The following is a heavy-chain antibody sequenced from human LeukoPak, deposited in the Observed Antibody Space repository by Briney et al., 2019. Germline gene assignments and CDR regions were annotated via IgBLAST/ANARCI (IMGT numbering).Heavy chain of an antibody. CDR1: GSTFSSYE. Sequence: PGGSLRLSCVASGSTFSSYEMNWVRQAPGKGLEWVSAISGSGGSTYYADSVKGRFTISRDNSKNTLYLQMNSLRAEDTAVYYCAKDRLRVWFDPWGQGTLVTVSS. CDR2: ISGSGGST. CDR3: AKDRLRVWFDP. V-gene: IGHV3-23*01. J-gene: IGHJ5*02. D-gene: IGHD4-17*01.